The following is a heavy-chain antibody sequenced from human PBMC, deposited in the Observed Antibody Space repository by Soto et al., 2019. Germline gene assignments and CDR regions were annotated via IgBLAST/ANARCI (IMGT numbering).Heavy chain of an antibody. Sequence: GASVKVSCKVSGYTLTELSMHWVRQAPGKGLEWMGGFDPEDGETIYAQKFQGRVTMTEDTSTDTAYMELSSLRSEDTAVYYCNSYSSSWYRSLIYFDYWGQGTLVTVSS. CDR3: NSYSSSWYRSLIYFDY. J-gene: IGHJ4*02. V-gene: IGHV1-24*01. CDR1: GYTLTELS. CDR2: FDPEDGET. D-gene: IGHD6-13*01.